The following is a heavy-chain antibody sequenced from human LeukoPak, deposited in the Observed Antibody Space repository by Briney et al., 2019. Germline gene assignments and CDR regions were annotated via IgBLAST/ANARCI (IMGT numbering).Heavy chain of an antibody. CDR2: FYYSGST. CDR3: AGGSGWLFDY. Sequence: SETLSLTCTVSGGSISGYYWNWMRQPPGKGLEWIGYFYYSGSTNYNPSLRGRGTISLDTSKNQFSLTLSSVTAADTAVYYCAGGSGWLFDYWGQGIPVTVSP. J-gene: IGHJ4*02. D-gene: IGHD6-19*01. V-gene: IGHV4-59*01. CDR1: GGSISGYY.